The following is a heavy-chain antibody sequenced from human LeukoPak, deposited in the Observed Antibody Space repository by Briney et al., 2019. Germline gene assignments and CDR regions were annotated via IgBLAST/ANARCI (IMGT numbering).Heavy chain of an antibody. J-gene: IGHJ3*02. CDR3: TTREVDGGNSNDAFDI. CDR1: GFTFSNAW. D-gene: IGHD4-23*01. Sequence: GGSLRLSCAASGFTFSNAWIGWVRQAPGKGLEWVGRIKSKTDGGTTDYAAPVKGRFTISRDDSKNTLYLQMNSLKTEDTAVYSCTTREVDGGNSNDAFDIWGQGTMVTVSS. V-gene: IGHV3-15*01. CDR2: IKSKTDGGTT.